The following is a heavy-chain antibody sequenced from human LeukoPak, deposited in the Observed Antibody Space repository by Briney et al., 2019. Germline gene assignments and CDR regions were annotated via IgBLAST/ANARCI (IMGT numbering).Heavy chain of an antibody. CDR3: ARGSRMKELDRYYFDY. V-gene: IGHV1-69*05. J-gene: IGHJ4*02. CDR2: IIPIFGTA. CDR1: GGTFSSYA. D-gene: IGHD1-26*01. Sequence: SVKVSCKASGGTFSSYAISWVRQAPGQGLEWMGGIIPIFGTANYAQKFQGRVTITTDESTSTAYMELSSLRSEDTAVYYCARGSRMKELDRYYFDYWGQGTLVTVSS.